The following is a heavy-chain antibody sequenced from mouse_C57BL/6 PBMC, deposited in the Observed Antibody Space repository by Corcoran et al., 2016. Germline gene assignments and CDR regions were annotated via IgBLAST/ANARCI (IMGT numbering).Heavy chain of an antibody. V-gene: IGHV3-6*01. J-gene: IGHJ3*01. CDR2: ISYDGSN. CDR1: GYSITSGYY. D-gene: IGHD1-1*01. CDR3: ARVDYGSSLFAY. Sequence: DVQLQESGPGLVKPSQSLSLTCSVTGYSITSGYYWNWIRQFPGNKLEWMGYISYDGSNNYNPSLKNRISITRDTSKNQFFLKLNSVTTEDTATYYCARVDYGSSLFAYWGQGTLVTVSA.